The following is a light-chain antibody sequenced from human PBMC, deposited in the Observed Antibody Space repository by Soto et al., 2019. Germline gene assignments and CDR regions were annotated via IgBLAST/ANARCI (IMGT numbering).Light chain of an antibody. Sequence: ALTQPASVSGSPGQSITISCTGASSDVGNCNCVSWYQQHPGKAPKLMIYEVSNRPSGVSDRFSGSKAGNTASLTISGLQAEDEADYYCSSFTTSSTWVFGGGTKLTVL. CDR3: SSFTTSSTWV. CDR1: SSDVGNCNC. CDR2: EVS. V-gene: IGLV2-14*01. J-gene: IGLJ3*02.